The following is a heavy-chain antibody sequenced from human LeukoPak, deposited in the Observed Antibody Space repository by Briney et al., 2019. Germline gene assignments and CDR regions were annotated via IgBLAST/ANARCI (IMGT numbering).Heavy chain of an antibody. CDR3: ARGTEVPAAHYYYYYYMDV. CDR1: GFTFSSYW. Sequence: GGSLRLSCAASGFTFSSYWMSWVRQAPGKGLEWVANIKQDGSEKYYVDSVKSRFTISRDNAKNSLYLQMNSLRAEDTAVYYCARGTEVPAAHYYYYYYMDVWGKGTTVTVSS. J-gene: IGHJ6*03. D-gene: IGHD2-2*01. V-gene: IGHV3-7*01. CDR2: IKQDGSEK.